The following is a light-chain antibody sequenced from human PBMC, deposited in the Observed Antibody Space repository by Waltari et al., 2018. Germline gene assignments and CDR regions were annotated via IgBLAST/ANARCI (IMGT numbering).Light chain of an antibody. CDR2: DNS. Sequence: QSVLTQPPSVSAAPGQKVTISCSGGTSNIGNYYVSWYPHLPGAAPQLLIYDNSKRHSGIPARFSASKSGTSATLGITGLQIGDEADYYCATWDNSLTDVVFGGGTKLTVL. J-gene: IGLJ2*01. CDR3: ATWDNSLTDVV. V-gene: IGLV1-51*01. CDR1: TSNIGNYY.